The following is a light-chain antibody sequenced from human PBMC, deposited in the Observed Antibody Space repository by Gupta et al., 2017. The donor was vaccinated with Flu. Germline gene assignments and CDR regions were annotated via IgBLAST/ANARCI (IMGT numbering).Light chain of an antibody. Sequence: PDPEPKRRYENASNRASGIPARFSGSGSGTDFTLTISSPEPDDFAVYYCQQRSNRWTFGQGTKVESK. V-gene: IGKV3-11*01. J-gene: IGKJ1*01. CDR2: NAS. CDR3: QQRSNRWT.